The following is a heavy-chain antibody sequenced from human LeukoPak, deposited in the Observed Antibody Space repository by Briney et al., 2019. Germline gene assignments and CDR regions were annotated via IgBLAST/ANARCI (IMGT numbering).Heavy chain of an antibody. V-gene: IGHV1-18*01. J-gene: IGHJ4*02. CDR3: ARVKRLAIFGV. CDR2: ISAYNGNT. D-gene: IGHD3-3*01. Sequence: ASVTVSCKASGYTFTSYGISWVRQAPGQGLEWMGWISAYNGNTNYAQKLQGRVTMTTDTSTSTAYMELRSLRSDDTAAYHCARVKRLAIFGVWGQGTLVTVSS. CDR1: GYTFTSYG.